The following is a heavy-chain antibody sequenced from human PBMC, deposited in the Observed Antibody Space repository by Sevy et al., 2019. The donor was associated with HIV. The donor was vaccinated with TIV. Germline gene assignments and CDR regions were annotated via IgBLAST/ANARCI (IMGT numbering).Heavy chain of an antibody. V-gene: IGHV3-9*01. CDR1: GFRFEDYG. CDR2: IGWNSGSV. D-gene: IGHD3-10*01. CDR3: AKDLLPYGSGSYPLDY. Sequence: GGSLRLSCAASGFRFEDYGMHWVRRAPGKGLEWVSGIGWNSGSVGYAVSVKGRFTISRDNAKKLLYLQMNSLTSEDTALYYCAKDLLPYGSGSYPLDYWGQGTVVTVSS. J-gene: IGHJ4*02.